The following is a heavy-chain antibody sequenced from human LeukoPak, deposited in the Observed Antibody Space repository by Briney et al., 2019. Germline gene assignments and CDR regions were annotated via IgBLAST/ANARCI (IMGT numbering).Heavy chain of an antibody. CDR3: ARDNRGYFDY. Sequence: SETLSLTCTVSGGSISSYCWSWIRQPAGKGLEWIGRVYNSGRTDYNPSLQSRVTMSVDTSKNHLYLQLSSVTAADTAVYYCARDNRGYFDYWGQGTLVTVSS. D-gene: IGHD7-27*01. V-gene: IGHV4-4*07. CDR2: VYNSGRT. CDR1: GGSISSYC. J-gene: IGHJ4*02.